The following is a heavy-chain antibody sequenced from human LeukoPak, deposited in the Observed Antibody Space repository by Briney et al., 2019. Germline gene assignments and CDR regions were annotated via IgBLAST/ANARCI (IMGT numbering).Heavy chain of an antibody. Sequence: SDTLSLTCTVSGRSMNSYYGSWIRHPPGEGLEWIGYIYYSGSTNYNPSLKSRVTISVETSKNQFSLKLSSVTAADTAVYYCARHGLGWLRLKGFDIWGQGTMVTVSS. J-gene: IGHJ3*02. CDR2: IYYSGST. CDR1: GRSMNSYY. CDR3: ARHGLGWLRLKGFDI. V-gene: IGHV4-59*08. D-gene: IGHD5-12*01.